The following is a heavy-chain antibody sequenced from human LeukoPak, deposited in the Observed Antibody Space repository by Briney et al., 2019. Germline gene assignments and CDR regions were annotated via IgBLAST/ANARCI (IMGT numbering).Heavy chain of an antibody. D-gene: IGHD3-10*01. V-gene: IGHV3-9*03. Sequence: GRSLRLSCAASGFTFDDYAMHWVRQAPGKGLEWVSGISWNSGSIGYADSVKGRFTISRDNAKNSLYLQMNSLRAEDMALYYCAKGEITMVRGVITNWGQGTLATVSS. CDR2: ISWNSGSI. CDR3: AKGEITMVRGVITN. J-gene: IGHJ4*02. CDR1: GFTFDDYA.